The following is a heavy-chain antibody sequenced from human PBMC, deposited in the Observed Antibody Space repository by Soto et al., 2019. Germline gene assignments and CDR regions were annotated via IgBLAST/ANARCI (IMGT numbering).Heavy chain of an antibody. V-gene: IGHV4-30-2*01. Sequence: QLQLQESGSGLVKPSQTLSLTCAVSGGSISSGGYSWSWIRQPPGKGLEWIGYIYHSGSTYYNPSPXGXRXLXXNRVKYQFSLKLSSVTAADTAVYYCARANPVYAVVWGQGTLVTVSS. D-gene: IGHD2-2*01. CDR3: ARANPVYAVV. CDR2: IYHSGST. J-gene: IGHJ4*02. CDR1: GGSISSGGYS.